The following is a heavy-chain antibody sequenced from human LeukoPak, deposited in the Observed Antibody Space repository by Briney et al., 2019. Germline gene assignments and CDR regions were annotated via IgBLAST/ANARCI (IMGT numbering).Heavy chain of an antibody. V-gene: IGHV1-24*01. D-gene: IGHD6-19*01. CDR1: RYTLTEFS. CDR2: FDAEDGET. J-gene: IGHJ4*02. CDR3: ATREQWLSFDY. Sequence: ASVKVSCKVSRYTLTEFSMHWVRQTPGKGRGWMGGFDAEDGETIYAQKFQGRITMTEDTSTDTAYMELSSLGSEDTAVYCSATREQWLSFDYWGQGTLVTVSS.